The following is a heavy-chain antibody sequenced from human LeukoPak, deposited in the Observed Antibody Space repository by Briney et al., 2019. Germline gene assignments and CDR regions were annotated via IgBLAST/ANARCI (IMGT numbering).Heavy chain of an antibody. D-gene: IGHD5-12*01. J-gene: IGHJ4*02. CDR1: GYSFTKYA. CDR2: ISGGSGST. Sequence: GASVKVSCKASGYSFTKYALHWIRPALGQRHEWMGWISGGSGSTKYSQKLQSTATITRDTSASTAYMELSSLISEDTAVYYCARDYGYSLPFYWGQGTLVSVSS. CDR3: ARDYGYSLPFY. V-gene: IGHV1-3*01.